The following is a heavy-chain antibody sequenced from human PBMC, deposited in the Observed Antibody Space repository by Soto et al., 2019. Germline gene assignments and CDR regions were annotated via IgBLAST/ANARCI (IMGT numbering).Heavy chain of an antibody. J-gene: IGHJ5*02. V-gene: IGHV4-39*01. CDR2: IYYSGST. D-gene: IGHD3-10*01. CDR3: ARHSYYYGSTYGCWLDP. Sequence: QLQLQESGPGLVKPSETLSLTCTVSGGSISSCSYYWGWIRQPPGKGLEWIGSIYYSGSTYYNPSLKSRVTISVDTSKNQFSLKLSSVTAADTAVYYCARHSYYYGSTYGCWLDPWGQGTLVTVSS. CDR1: GGSISSCSYY.